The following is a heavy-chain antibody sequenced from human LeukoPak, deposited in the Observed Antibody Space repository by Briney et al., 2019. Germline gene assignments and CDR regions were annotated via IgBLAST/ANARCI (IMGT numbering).Heavy chain of an antibody. J-gene: IGHJ4*02. V-gene: IGHV3-33*01. CDR2: IWYDGSNK. CDR3: ARDVGVGYFAY. Sequence: GGSLRLSCAASGFTFSSYGMHWVRQAPGKGLEWVAVIWYDGSNKYYADSVKGRFTISRDNSKNTLYLQMNSLRAEDTAVYYCARDVGVGYFAYWGQGTLVTVSS. CDR1: GFTFSSYG. D-gene: IGHD2-15*01.